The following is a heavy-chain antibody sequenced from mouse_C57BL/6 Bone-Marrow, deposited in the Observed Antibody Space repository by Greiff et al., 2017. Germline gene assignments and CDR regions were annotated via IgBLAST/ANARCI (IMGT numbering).Heavy chain of an antibody. CDR3: TRSHYGSSPRWYFDV. CDR1: GYTFTDYE. CDR2: IDPETVGT. V-gene: IGHV1-15*01. J-gene: IGHJ1*03. Sequence: QVQLQQSGAELVRPGASVTLSCKASGYTFTDYEMHWVKQTPVHGLEWIGAIDPETVGTAYNQKFKGKAILTADKSSSTAYMELRSLTSEDSAVYYCTRSHYGSSPRWYFDVWGTGTTVTVSS. D-gene: IGHD1-1*01.